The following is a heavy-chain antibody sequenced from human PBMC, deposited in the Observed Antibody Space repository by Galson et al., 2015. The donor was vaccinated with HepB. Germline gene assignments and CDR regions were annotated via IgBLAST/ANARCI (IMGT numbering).Heavy chain of an antibody. Sequence: LRLSCAASGFTFSSYGMSWVRQAPGKGLEWVSYISTGSSTKYYADSVKGRLTISRDNAKSSLYLQLNSLRDEDTAVYYCARSLGRRGVDPQPYYFDYWGQGTLVTASS. CDR2: ISTGSSTK. D-gene: IGHD3-10*01. CDR3: ARSLGRRGVDPQPYYFDY. J-gene: IGHJ4*02. CDR1: GFTFSSYG. V-gene: IGHV3-48*02.